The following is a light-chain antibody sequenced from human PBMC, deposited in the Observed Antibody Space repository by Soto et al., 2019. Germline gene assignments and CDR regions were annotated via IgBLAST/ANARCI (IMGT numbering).Light chain of an antibody. J-gene: IGLJ2*01. Sequence: QSALTQPPSASGSPGQSATISCTGTTSDAGGYNYVSWYQQHPGKAPKLMIFDVSKRPSGVPDRFSGSKSGNTASLTVSGLQAEDEADYYCSSYAGTNVVFGGGTQLTVL. V-gene: IGLV2-8*01. CDR2: DVS. CDR3: SSYAGTNVV. CDR1: TSDAGGYNY.